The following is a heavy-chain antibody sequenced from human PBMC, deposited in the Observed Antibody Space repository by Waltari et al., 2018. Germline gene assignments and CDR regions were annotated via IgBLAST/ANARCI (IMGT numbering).Heavy chain of an antibody. D-gene: IGHD3-10*01. CDR2: IYFSGST. V-gene: IGHV4-59*01. CDR3: ARGDTSNWFASYFDF. CDR1: AASISSYY. J-gene: IGHJ4*02. Sequence: QVRLQESGPGLVKPSETLSLTCTVSAASISSYYWSWIRQPPGKGLEWIAYIYFSGSTSANPSLKTRVAISGAASKKQFSLRLSSVTAADTAVYYCARGDTSNWFASYFDFWGQGILVSVSS.